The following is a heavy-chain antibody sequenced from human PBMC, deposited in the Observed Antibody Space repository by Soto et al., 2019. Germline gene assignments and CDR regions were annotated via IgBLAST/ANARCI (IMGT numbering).Heavy chain of an antibody. Sequence: TSETLSLTCTVSGGSISSGGYYWSWIRQHPGKGLEWFGYIYYSGSTYYNPSLKSRVTISVDTSKNQFSLKLSSLTAADTAVYYCARDRESSSWYQNYYYYYGMDVWGQGTTVTVSS. CDR2: IYYSGST. CDR3: ARDRESSSWYQNYYYYYGMDV. V-gene: IGHV4-31*03. D-gene: IGHD6-13*01. CDR1: GGSISSGGYY. J-gene: IGHJ6*02.